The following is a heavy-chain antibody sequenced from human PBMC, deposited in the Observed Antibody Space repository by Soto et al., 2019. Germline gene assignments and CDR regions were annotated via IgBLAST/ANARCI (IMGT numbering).Heavy chain of an antibody. CDR3: AIGVRGQEPTPPHYYYYMDV. D-gene: IGHD3-10*01. Sequence: QVQLVQSGAEVKKPGASVKVSCKASGYTFTSYDINWVRQATGQGLEWMGWMTPNSGNTGYAQKFQGRVTMTRNTSISTAYMELSSLRSEDTAVYYCAIGVRGQEPTPPHYYYYMDVWGKGTTVTVSS. V-gene: IGHV1-8*01. J-gene: IGHJ6*03. CDR1: GYTFTSYD. CDR2: MTPNSGNT.